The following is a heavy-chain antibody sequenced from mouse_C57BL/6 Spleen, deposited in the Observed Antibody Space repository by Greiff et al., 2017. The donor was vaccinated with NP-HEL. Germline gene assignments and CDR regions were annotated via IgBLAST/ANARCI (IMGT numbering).Heavy chain of an antibody. Sequence: VQLQQPGAELVRPGTSVKLSCKASGYTFTSYWMHWVKQRPGQGLEWIGVIDPSDSYTNYNQKFKGKATLTVDTSSSTAYMQLSSLTSEDSAVYYCASSIYYGNYYFDYWGQGTTLTVSS. CDR1: GYTFTSYW. V-gene: IGHV1-59*01. D-gene: IGHD2-1*01. CDR3: ASSIYYGNYYFDY. CDR2: IDPSDSYT. J-gene: IGHJ2*01.